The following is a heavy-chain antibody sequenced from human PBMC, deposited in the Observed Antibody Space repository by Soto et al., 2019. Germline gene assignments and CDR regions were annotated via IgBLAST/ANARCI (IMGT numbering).Heavy chain of an antibody. Sequence: ASVKVSCKTSGYTFTSYSLHWARQAPGQRLEWVGRITADTGRTECSQKFQGRVTITRDTSANTAYMDLSDLRSEDTAVYYCARDRYYGSGTYNHFDYWGQGTLVTVSS. CDR3: ARDRYYGSGTYNHFDY. D-gene: IGHD3-10*01. V-gene: IGHV1-3*01. CDR2: ITADTGRT. CDR1: GYTFTSYS. J-gene: IGHJ4*02.